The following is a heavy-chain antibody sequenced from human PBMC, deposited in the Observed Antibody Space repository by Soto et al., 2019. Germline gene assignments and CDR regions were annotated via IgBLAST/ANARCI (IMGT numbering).Heavy chain of an antibody. CDR3: FMSILHCSGCSCYSGPFNY. Sequence: ASVKVSCKASGYTFTSYAMHWVRQAPGQRLERMGWINAGNGNTKYSQKFQGRVTMTRDTSATTVYMQLSGLRSEDTAVYFCFMSILHCSGCSCYSGPFNYWVQGTLVTVSS. CDR2: INAGNGNT. J-gene: IGHJ4*02. V-gene: IGHV1-3*01. D-gene: IGHD2-15*01. CDR1: GYTFTSYA.